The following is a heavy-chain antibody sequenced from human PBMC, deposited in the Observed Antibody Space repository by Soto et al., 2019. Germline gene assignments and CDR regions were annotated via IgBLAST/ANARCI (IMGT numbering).Heavy chain of an antibody. CDR1: GGSISSYY. Sequence: QVQLQESGPGLVKPSETLSLTCTVSGGSISSYYWSWIRQPPGKGLEWIGYIYYSGSTNYNPSLTSRVAISVDTSKNQSSLKLSSVTAADTAVYYCARTGGGRYDYLWGSYRSWFDPWGQGTLVTVSS. CDR2: IYYSGST. D-gene: IGHD3-16*02. V-gene: IGHV4-59*01. J-gene: IGHJ5*02. CDR3: ARTGGGRYDYLWGSYRSWFDP.